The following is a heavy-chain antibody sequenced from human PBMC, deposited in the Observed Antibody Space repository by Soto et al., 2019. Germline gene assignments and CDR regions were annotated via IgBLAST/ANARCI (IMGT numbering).Heavy chain of an antibody. Sequence: PXETLALTCTVSGASISSFDWSWIRKSAGKGLEWIGRIYATGTTDYNPSLKSRVMMSVDTSKKQFSLKLRSVTAADTAVYYCVRDGTKTLRDCFDPWGQGISVTVSS. CDR3: VRDGTKTLRDCFDP. J-gene: IGHJ5*02. CDR2: IYATGTT. D-gene: IGHD1-1*01. V-gene: IGHV4-4*07. CDR1: GASISSFD.